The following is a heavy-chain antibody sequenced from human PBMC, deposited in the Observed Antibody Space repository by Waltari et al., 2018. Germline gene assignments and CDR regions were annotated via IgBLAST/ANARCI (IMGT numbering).Heavy chain of an antibody. J-gene: IGHJ4*02. V-gene: IGHV3-21*01. CDR3: ASVGWGFYLGY. D-gene: IGHD3-16*01. CDR2: ISADSSYR. Sequence: EVQLVESGGGLVKPGGSLSLSCAASGFSFRPYSMNWVRQAPGKGLEWISSISADSSYRHYAESVKGRFTVSRDNAKNSLSLQINSLRAEDTAVYYCASVGWGFYLGYWGQGALVTVSS. CDR1: GFSFRPYS.